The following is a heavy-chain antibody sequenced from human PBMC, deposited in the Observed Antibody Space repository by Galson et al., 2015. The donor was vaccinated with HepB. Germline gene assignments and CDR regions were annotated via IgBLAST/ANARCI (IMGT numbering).Heavy chain of an antibody. CDR1: GFTFSSYS. Sequence: SLRLSCAASGFTFSSYSMNWVRQAPGKGLEWVSSISSSSSYIYYADSVKGRFTISRDNAKNSLYLQMNSLRAEDTAVYYCARVTYYDFWSGYPMSFDPWGQGTLVTVSS. CDR3: ARVTYYDFWSGYPMSFDP. J-gene: IGHJ5*02. CDR2: ISSSSSYI. D-gene: IGHD3-3*01. V-gene: IGHV3-21*01.